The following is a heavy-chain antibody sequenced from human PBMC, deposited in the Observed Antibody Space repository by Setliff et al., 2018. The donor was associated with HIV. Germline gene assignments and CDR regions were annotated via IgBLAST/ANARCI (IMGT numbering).Heavy chain of an antibody. CDR3: ARADYNILTAYYSSAFDM. Sequence: PGGSLRLSCEVSAFTFSTFAMHWVRQAPGKGPEWVGAISNDGSDQRYAESVKGRFTISRDNSKSMLYLQMNNLRVDDTAMYYCARADYNILTAYYSSAFDMWGQGTMVTVS. V-gene: IGHV3-30*08. D-gene: IGHD3-9*01. J-gene: IGHJ3*02. CDR1: AFTFSTFA. CDR2: ISNDGSDQ.